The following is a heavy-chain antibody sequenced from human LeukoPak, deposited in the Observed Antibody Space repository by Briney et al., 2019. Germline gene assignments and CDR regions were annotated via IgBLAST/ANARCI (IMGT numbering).Heavy chain of an antibody. CDR2: IRSKAYGGTT. CDR3: TRAPTTVVTHYNY. CDR1: GFTFGDYA. J-gene: IGHJ4*02. V-gene: IGHV3-49*04. Sequence: GGSLRLSCTASGFTFGDYAMSWVRQAPGKGLEWVGFIRSKAYGGTTEYAASVKGRFTISRDDSKSIAYLQMNSLKTEDTAVYYCTRAPTTVVTHYNYWGQGTLVTVSS. D-gene: IGHD4-23*01.